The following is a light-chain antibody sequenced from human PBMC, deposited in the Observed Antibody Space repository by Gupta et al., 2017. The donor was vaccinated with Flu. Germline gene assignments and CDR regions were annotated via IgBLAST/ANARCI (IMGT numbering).Light chain of an antibody. J-gene: IGLJ3*02. CDR2: ANS. CDR3: QSYDSSLSALV. V-gene: IGLV1-40*01. Sequence: SSNIGAGYDVHWYQQLPGTAPKLLIYANSNRPSGVPDRFSGSKSGTSASLAITGLQAEDEADYYCQSYDSSLSALVFGGGTKLTVL. CDR1: SSNIGAGYD.